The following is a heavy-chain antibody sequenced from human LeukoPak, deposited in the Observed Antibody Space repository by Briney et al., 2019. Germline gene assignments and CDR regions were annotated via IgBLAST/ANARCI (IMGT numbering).Heavy chain of an antibody. V-gene: IGHV4-59*01. D-gene: IGHD3-10*01. CDR3: ARDGYYYGSGSPGGGYYYYYMDV. CDR2: IYYTGST. CDR1: GGSIRSYY. J-gene: IGHJ6*03. Sequence: PSETLSLTCTVSGGSIRSYYWGWIRQSPGKGLEWIGYIYYTGSTNYNSSLKSRVTISLDTSKKQFSLKLKSVTAADTAVYYCARDGYYYGSGSPGGGYYYYYMDVWGKGTTVTISS.